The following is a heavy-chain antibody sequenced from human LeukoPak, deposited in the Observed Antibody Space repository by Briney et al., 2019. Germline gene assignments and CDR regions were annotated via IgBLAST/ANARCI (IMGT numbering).Heavy chain of an antibody. CDR1: GGSTSSYY. J-gene: IGHJ4*02. D-gene: IGHD2/OR15-2a*01. V-gene: IGHV4-59*01. CDR2: IFSSGST. Sequence: PSETLSLTCTVSGGSTSSYYWSWIRQPPGKGLEWIGYIFSSGSTSYNPSLKSRVTISLDTSKNQFSLKVTSVTAADTAMYYCARAPSLYYFDSWGQGTLVTVSS. CDR3: ARAPSLYYFDS.